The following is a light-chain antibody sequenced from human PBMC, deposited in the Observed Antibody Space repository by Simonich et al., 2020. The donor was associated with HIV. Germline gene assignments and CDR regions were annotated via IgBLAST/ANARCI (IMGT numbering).Light chain of an antibody. CDR3: QHRNNWPLFT. J-gene: IGKJ3*01. CDR1: QSVSSN. CDR2: GAS. V-gene: IGKV3-15*01. Sequence: EIVMTQSPATLSVSPGERATLSCRAIQSVSSNLAWYQQKPGQDSRLIIYGASTRATGIPARFSGSGSGTEFTLTISSLQSEDFAVYYCQHRNNWPLFTFGPGTKVDIK.